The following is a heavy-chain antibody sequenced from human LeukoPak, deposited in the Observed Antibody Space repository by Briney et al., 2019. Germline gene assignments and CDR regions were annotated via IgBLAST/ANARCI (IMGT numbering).Heavy chain of an antibody. CDR1: GGSISSYY. J-gene: IGHJ4*02. D-gene: IGHD2-21*02. CDR2: IYYSGST. Sequence: EASETLSLTCTVSGGSISSYYWSWIRQPPGKGLKGIGNIYYSGSTNYNPSLKSRVTISVDTSKNQFSLKLSSVTAADTAVYYCARTLAYCGGDCYSAFDYWGQGTLVTVSS. V-gene: IGHV4-59*08. CDR3: ARTLAYCGGDCYSAFDY.